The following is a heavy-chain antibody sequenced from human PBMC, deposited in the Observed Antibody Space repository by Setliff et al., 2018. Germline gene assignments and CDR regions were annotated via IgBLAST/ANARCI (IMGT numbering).Heavy chain of an antibody. V-gene: IGHV1-2*02. CDR3: ARGGGAPYSLAPYYHMDV. J-gene: IGHJ6*03. CDR2: INPNSGGT. Sequence: ASVKVSCKASGGTFRNYGISWVRQTPGQGLEWMGWINPNSGGTKYAQKFQGRVTMTRDTAISTVYMELSRLRSDDTALYYCARGGGAPYSLAPYYHMDVWGKGTTVTVSS. CDR1: GGTFRNYG. D-gene: IGHD6-13*01.